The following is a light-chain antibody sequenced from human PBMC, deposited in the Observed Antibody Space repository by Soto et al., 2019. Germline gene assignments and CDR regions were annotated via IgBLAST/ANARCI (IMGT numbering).Light chain of an antibody. Sequence: QSALTRPASVSGSPGQSIAISCTGTSSDVGYYNYVSWYQQHPGKAPKVMIYDVNNRPSGVSDRFSGSKSGNTASLTISGLQAEDEADYYCSSYTSSSTYVFGTGTKLTVL. V-gene: IGLV2-14*01. CDR2: DVN. J-gene: IGLJ1*01. CDR1: SSDVGYYNY. CDR3: SSYTSSSTYV.